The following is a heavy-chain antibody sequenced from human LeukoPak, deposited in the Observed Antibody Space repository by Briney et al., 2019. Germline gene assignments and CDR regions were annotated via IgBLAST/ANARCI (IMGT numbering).Heavy chain of an antibody. CDR1: GGSISSYY. CDR3: ARRGSGASLEYYFDL. J-gene: IGHJ2*01. D-gene: IGHD1-14*01. Sequence: SETLSLTCTVSGGSISSYYWSWIREPPGKGLEYLRYIYYSGTTNSNPSLNSRVTISVDTPKNQISLKLSSVTAAYTAVYYCARRGSGASLEYYFDLWGRGTLVTVSS. V-gene: IGHV4-59*08. CDR2: IYYSGTT.